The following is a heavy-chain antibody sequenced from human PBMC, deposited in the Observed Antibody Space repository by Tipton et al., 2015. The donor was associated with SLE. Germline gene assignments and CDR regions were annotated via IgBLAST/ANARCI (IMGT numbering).Heavy chain of an antibody. V-gene: IGHV4-59*01. CDR1: GGSISTYY. CDR3: ARDRFWNGYLGY. Sequence: TLSLTCTVSGGSISTYYWNCIRQPPGKGLEWVGYIYYSGITYYNPSLKSRVPISVDTTKNQFSLRLTSVTAADTAVYYCARDRFWNGYLGYWGQGALVSVSS. J-gene: IGHJ4*02. D-gene: IGHD3-3*01. CDR2: IYYSGIT.